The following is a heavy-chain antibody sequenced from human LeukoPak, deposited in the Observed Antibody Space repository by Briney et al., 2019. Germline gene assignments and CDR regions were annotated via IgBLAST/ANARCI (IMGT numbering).Heavy chain of an antibody. Sequence: PSETLSLTCAVYGGSFSGYYWSWIRQPPGKGLEWIGEINHSGSTNYNPSLKGRVTISVDTSKNQFSLKLSSVTAADTAVYYCARAGSWGGIFDYWGQGTLVTVSS. CDR3: ARAGSWGGIFDY. CDR2: INHSGST. J-gene: IGHJ4*02. CDR1: GGSFSGYY. V-gene: IGHV4-34*01. D-gene: IGHD3-10*01.